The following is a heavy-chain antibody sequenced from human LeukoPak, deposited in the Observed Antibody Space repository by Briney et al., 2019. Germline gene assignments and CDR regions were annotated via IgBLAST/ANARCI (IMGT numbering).Heavy chain of an antibody. Sequence: GGSLRLSCAASGFTFSSYGMHWVRQAPGKGLEWVAVISYDGSNKYYADSVKGRFTISRDNSKNTLYLQMNSLRAEDTAVYYCAKDPGVVVVAATGLDHWGQGTLVTVSS. V-gene: IGHV3-30*18. CDR2: ISYDGSNK. J-gene: IGHJ4*02. D-gene: IGHD2-15*01. CDR3: AKDPGVVVVAATGLDH. CDR1: GFTFSSYG.